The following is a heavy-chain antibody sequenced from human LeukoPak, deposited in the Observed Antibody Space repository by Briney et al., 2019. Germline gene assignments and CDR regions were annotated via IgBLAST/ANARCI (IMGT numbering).Heavy chain of an antibody. CDR2: ICGGSSTI. Sequence: AGGSLRLSCAASGFSFSSYSMNWVRQVPGKGLEWVSYICGGSSTIYYADSVKGRFTISRDNAKNSLYLQMNSLRDEDTAVYYCARPSVITSRQYYFDYWGQGALVTVSS. J-gene: IGHJ4*02. V-gene: IGHV3-48*02. D-gene: IGHD1-14*01. CDR1: GFSFSSYS. CDR3: ARPSVITSRQYYFDY.